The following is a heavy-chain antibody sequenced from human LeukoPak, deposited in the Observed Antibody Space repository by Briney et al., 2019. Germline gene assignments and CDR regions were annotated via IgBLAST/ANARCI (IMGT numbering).Heavy chain of an antibody. CDR2: IIPIFGTA. D-gene: IGHD2-15*01. V-gene: IGHV1-69*13. CDR3: ARARVDCSGGSCQTYYYYGMDV. J-gene: IGHJ6*02. CDR1: GGAFSSYA. Sequence: SVKVSCKASGGAFSSYAISWVRQAPGQGLEWMGGIIPIFGTANYAQKFQGRVTITADESTSTAYMELSSLRSEDTAVYYCARARVDCSGGSCQTYYYYGMDVWAKGPRSPSP.